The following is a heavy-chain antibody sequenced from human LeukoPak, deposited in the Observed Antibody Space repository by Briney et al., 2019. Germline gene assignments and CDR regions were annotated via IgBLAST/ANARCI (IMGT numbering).Heavy chain of an antibody. J-gene: IGHJ4*02. Sequence: ASVKVSCKASGGTFSSYSISWVRQPPGQGLEWMGGIIPIFGTANYAQKFQGRVTSTTEESTSTAYMELSSLRSEDTAVYYCARGPRPCSGGSCHPRFDYWGQGTLVTVSS. D-gene: IGHD2-15*01. CDR2: IIPIFGTA. V-gene: IGHV1-69*05. CDR1: GGTFSSYS. CDR3: ARGPRPCSGGSCHPRFDY.